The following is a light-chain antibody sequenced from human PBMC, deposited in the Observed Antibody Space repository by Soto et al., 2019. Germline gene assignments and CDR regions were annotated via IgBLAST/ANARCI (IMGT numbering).Light chain of an antibody. CDR3: QQYNSYWT. J-gene: IGKJ1*01. CDR1: QSISSW. CDR2: DAS. V-gene: IGKV1-5*01. Sequence: DIQMTQSPSTLSASVGDRVTITCRASQSISSWLAWYQQKPGKAPKLLIYDASSLESGVPSRFSGSGSGTEFTLTCRRLQPDDFATYYCQQYNSYWTFGQGTKVEIK.